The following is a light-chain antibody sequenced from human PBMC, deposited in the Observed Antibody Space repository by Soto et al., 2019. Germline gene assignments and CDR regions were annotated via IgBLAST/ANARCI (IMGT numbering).Light chain of an antibody. CDR3: QQYGSSPRT. CDR1: QSVSRIY. J-gene: IGKJ1*01. V-gene: IGKV3-20*01. CDR2: GAS. Sequence: EIVLPQSPGTLSLSPGESATLSCRASQSVSRIYLAWYQQKPGQAPRLLIYGASSRATGIPDRFSGSGSGTDFTLTISRLEPEDCAGYYCQQYGSSPRTFGQGTKVEIK.